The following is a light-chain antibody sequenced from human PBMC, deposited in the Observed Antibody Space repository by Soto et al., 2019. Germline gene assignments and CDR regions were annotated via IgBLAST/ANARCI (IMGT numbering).Light chain of an antibody. Sequence: DIPMTQSPSALSASVGDRVTITCRASQSITDRLAWYQQKLGKAPKLLIYKASSLASGVPSKFSGSGSGTEFTLTLSSLQPDDFATYYCQHYNGFSWTFGQGTKVEIK. CDR1: QSITDR. CDR2: KAS. CDR3: QHYNGFSWT. V-gene: IGKV1-5*03. J-gene: IGKJ1*01.